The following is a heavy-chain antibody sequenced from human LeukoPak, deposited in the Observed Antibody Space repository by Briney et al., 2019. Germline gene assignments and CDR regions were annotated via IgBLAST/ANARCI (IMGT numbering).Heavy chain of an antibody. J-gene: IGHJ4*02. CDR1: GFTFISYW. V-gene: IGHV3-7*05. CDR3: ARDLKTGYSSSWYYFDY. CDR2: IKQDGSEK. Sequence: GGSLRLSCAASGFTFISYWMSWVRQAPGKGLEWVANIKQDGSEKYYVDSVKGRFTISRDNAKNSLYLQMNSLRAEDTAVYYCARDLKTGYSSSWYYFDYWGQGTLVTVSS. D-gene: IGHD6-13*01.